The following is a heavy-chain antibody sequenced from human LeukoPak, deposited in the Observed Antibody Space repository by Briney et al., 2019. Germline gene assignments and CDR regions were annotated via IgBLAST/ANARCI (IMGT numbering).Heavy chain of an antibody. CDR1: GFTFSSYA. J-gene: IGHJ4*02. CDR2: ISYDGSDR. CDR3: AKEVEMLFDC. D-gene: IGHD5-24*01. V-gene: IGHV3-30-3*01. Sequence: GRSLRLSCAASGFTFSSYAMHWVRQAPGKGLEWVAVISYDGSDRNHADSVKGRFTISRDNSKNTLYLQMNSLRAEDTAVYFCAKEVEMLFDCWGQGTLVTVSS.